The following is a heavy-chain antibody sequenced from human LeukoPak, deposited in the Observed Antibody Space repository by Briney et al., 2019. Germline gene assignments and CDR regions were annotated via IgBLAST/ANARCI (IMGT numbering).Heavy chain of an antibody. CDR1: GDSVSNHSAA. CDR2: TYYRSKWYS. Sequence: SQTLSLTCGISGDSVSNHSAAWNWIRQSPSRGLEWLGRTYYRSKWYSDYAVSVKSRITINPDTSKNQFSLQLNSVTPEDTAVYYCSRGPGGRFDYWGQGTLVTVSS. V-gene: IGHV6-1*01. D-gene: IGHD3-10*01. CDR3: SRGPGGRFDY. J-gene: IGHJ4*02.